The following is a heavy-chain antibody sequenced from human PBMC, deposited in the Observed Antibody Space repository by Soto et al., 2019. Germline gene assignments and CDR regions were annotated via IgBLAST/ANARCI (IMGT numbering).Heavy chain of an antibody. CDR1: GGSISSGGYY. V-gene: IGHV4-31*03. J-gene: IGHJ5*02. CDR3: ARAWGVDYGDYVNWFDP. Sequence: QVQLQESGPGLVKPSQTLSLTCTVSGGSISSGGYYWSWIRQHPGKGLEWIGYIYYSGSTYYNPSLKSRVTISVDTSKNQFSLKLSSVTAADPAVYYCARAWGVDYGDYVNWFDPWGPGSLVTDSS. D-gene: IGHD4-17*01. CDR2: IYYSGST.